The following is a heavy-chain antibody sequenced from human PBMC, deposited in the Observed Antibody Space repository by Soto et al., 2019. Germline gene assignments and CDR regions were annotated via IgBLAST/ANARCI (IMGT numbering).Heavy chain of an antibody. CDR2: ISGSGGST. V-gene: IGHV3-23*01. CDR1: GFTFSSYA. Sequence: EVQLLESGGGLVQPGGSLRLSCAASGFTFSSYAMSWVRQAPGKGLEWVSAISGSGGSTYYADSVKGRFTSSRDNSKNTLYLQMNSLRAEDTAVYYCANPRADSSSWYPNYYGMDVWGQGTTVTVSS. CDR3: ANPRADSSSWYPNYYGMDV. J-gene: IGHJ6*02. D-gene: IGHD6-13*01.